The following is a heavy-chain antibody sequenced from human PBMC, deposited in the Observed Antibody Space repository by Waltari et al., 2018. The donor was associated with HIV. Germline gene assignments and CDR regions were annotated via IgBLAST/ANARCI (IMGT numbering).Heavy chain of an antibody. D-gene: IGHD6-19*01. V-gene: IGHV5-51*01. CDR1: GYNFTTYW. Sequence: AEVKKPGESLKISCKSSGYNFTTYWIGWVRQMPGKGLEWMGIIHPGDADTRYSPSFQGQVTISADKSISTAFLQWSSLKASDTAMYYCARGLPKQWLAYFDYWGQGTLVTVSS. CDR2: IHPGDADT. J-gene: IGHJ4*02. CDR3: ARGLPKQWLAYFDY.